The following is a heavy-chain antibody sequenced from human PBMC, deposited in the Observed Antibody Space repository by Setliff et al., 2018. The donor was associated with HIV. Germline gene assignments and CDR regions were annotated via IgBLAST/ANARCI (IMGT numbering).Heavy chain of an antibody. D-gene: IGHD2-15*01. V-gene: IGHV4-4*09. CDR1: GGSISTSY. CDR2: IYISGTT. Sequence: SETLSLTCTVSGGSISTSYWNWIRQPPGKGLEWIAYIYISGTTNYNPSLKSRVAISLDTSRNQFSLKLGSVTAADTAMYYCAREHCSGGSCNGFDIWGQGTMVTVS. J-gene: IGHJ3*02. CDR3: AREHCSGGSCNGFDI.